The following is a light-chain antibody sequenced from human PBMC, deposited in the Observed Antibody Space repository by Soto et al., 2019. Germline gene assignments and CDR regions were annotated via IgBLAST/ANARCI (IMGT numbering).Light chain of an antibody. CDR3: QQYGSSPHT. Sequence: EIVLTQSPGTLSLSPGERATLSCRASQSVSSNYLAWYQQKPGQAPRLLIYGASSRATGIPDRFSGSGSGTDFTITISRLEPEDFAVYYCQQYGSSPHTFGQGTKLEIK. J-gene: IGKJ2*01. CDR2: GAS. CDR1: QSVSSNY. V-gene: IGKV3-20*01.